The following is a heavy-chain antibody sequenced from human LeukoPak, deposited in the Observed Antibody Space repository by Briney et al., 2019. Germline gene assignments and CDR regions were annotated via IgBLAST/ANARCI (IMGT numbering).Heavy chain of an antibody. CDR1: GYTFTSYD. CDR2: MNPNSGST. J-gene: IGHJ4*02. CDR3: ARGRSTGYPYYFEY. D-gene: IGHD5-12*01. Sequence: ASVKVSCKASGYTFTSYDINWVRQATGQGLEWMGWMNPNSGSTGYAQKFQGRVTVTRNTSISTAYMELSGLRSEDTAVYYGARGRSTGYPYYFEYWGQGTLVTVSS. V-gene: IGHV1-8*03.